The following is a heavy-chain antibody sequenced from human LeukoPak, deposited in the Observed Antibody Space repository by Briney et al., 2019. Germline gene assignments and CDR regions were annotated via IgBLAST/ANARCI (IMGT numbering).Heavy chain of an antibody. CDR1: NGSSSGYY. CDR2: VNPGGNT. D-gene: IGHD2-8*01. J-gene: IGHJ5*02. Sequence: PSETLSLTCAVYNGSSSGYYWSWIRQSPGNGLEWIGEVNPGGNTNYNPSPRSRVTISLDTSKNHFSLKLRSVTAADTAVYNCARAAWNGGGGFDPWGQGTLVTVSS. CDR3: ARAAWNGGGGFDP. V-gene: IGHV4-34*01.